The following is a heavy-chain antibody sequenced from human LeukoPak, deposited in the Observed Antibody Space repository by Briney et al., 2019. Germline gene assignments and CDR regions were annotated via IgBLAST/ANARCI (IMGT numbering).Heavy chain of an antibody. D-gene: IGHD3-22*01. V-gene: IGHV4-30-2*01. Sequence: PSETPPLTCAVSGGSLSSGASPCRCIRPPPGQGLDWTGSIYHSGSTYYNPSLKSRVTISVDRSKNQFSLKLSSVTAADTAVYYCASHYYDSSGYYQEYFQHWGQGTLVTVSS. J-gene: IGHJ1*01. CDR3: ASHYYDSSGYYQEYFQH. CDR1: GGSLSSGASP. CDR2: IYHSGST.